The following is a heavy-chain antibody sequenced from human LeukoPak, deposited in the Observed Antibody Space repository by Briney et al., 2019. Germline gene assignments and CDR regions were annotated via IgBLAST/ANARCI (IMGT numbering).Heavy chain of an antibody. CDR3: ARELGGGMDV. CDR1: GFTFSSYS. D-gene: IGHD2-15*01. V-gene: IGHV3-21*01. CDR2: ISSSSSYI. J-gene: IGHJ6*04. Sequence: GGSPRLSCAASGFTFSSYSMNWVRQAPGKGLEWVSSISSSSSYIYYADSVKGRFTISRDNAKNSLYLQMNSLRAEDTAVYYCARELGGGMDVWGKGTTVTVSS.